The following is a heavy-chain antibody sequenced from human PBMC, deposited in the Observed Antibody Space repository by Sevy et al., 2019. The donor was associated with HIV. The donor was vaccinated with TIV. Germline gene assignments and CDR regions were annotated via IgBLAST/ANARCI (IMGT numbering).Heavy chain of an antibody. Sequence: GGSLRLSCAASGFTVSSNYMSWVRQAPGKGLEWVAVMSHDGNYKNHADSVKVRFTISRDNFKNTLYLQMNSLRVEDTAVYFCARLFSCGGDCYYLDYWGQGAPVTVSS. CDR2: MSHDGNYK. J-gene: IGHJ4*02. CDR1: GFTVSSNY. CDR3: ARLFSCGGDCYYLDY. D-gene: IGHD2-21*02. V-gene: IGHV3-30*03.